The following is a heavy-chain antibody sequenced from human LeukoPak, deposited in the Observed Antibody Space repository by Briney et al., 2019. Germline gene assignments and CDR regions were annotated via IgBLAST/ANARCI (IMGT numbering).Heavy chain of an antibody. D-gene: IGHD3-10*02. CDR3: ARKSTVRRTSEFDY. CDR1: GYTFTGYY. J-gene: IGHJ4*02. Sequence: ASVKVSCKASGYTFTGYYMNWVRQAPGQGLEWLGLINPNSGDTKYAQKFLGRVTMTSDTSINTGYMALSSLTSDDTAVYYCARKSTVRRTSEFDYWGQGSLVTVSS. V-gene: IGHV1-2*02. CDR2: INPNSGDT.